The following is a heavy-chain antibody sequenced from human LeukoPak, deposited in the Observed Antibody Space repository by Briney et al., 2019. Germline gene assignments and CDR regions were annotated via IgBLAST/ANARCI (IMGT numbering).Heavy chain of an antibody. CDR3: VSFYETY. CDR1: GNYW. Sequence: GGSLRLSCAASGNYWMHWVRQAPGKGLVWVSHINSDGSWTSYADSVKGRFTISKDNAKNAVYLQMNNLRVEDTAVYYCVSFYETYWGRGTLVTVSS. D-gene: IGHD2-2*01. CDR2: INSDGSWT. J-gene: IGHJ4*02. V-gene: IGHV3-74*01.